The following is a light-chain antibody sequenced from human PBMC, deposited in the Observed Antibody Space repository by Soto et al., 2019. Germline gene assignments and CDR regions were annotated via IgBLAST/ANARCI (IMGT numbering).Light chain of an antibody. J-gene: IGKJ4*01. Sequence: DIQMTQSPSSVSASVGDTVTVSCRASQVISSWLAWYQQKPGRAPNLLIYKASTLQTGVPSRFSGSGSGPDFTLTITNLQPEDFATYYCHQASSFPLSFGGGTKVDIK. CDR1: QVISSW. CDR2: KAS. CDR3: HQASSFPLS. V-gene: IGKV1-12*01.